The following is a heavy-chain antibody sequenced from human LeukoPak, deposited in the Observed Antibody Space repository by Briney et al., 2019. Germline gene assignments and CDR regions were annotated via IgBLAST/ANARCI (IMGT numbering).Heavy chain of an antibody. J-gene: IGHJ4*02. CDR1: GYRFTNYG. CDR2: INPNSGVT. CDR3: ARGTGEGYTYGRYYFDY. V-gene: IGHV1-2*02. D-gene: IGHD5-18*01. Sequence: ASVKVSCKASGYRFTNYGISWVRQAPGQGLEWMGWINPNSGVTDYAQNFQGRVTMTRDTSISTAYVELSRLRSDDTAVYYCARGTGEGYTYGRYYFDYWGQGTLVTVSS.